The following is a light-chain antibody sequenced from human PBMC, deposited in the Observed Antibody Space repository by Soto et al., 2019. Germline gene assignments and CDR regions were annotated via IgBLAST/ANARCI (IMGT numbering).Light chain of an antibody. CDR3: QQYFSYPLT. Sequence: AIRMTQSPSSFSASTGDRVTITCRASQCISSHLAWYQVKPGKAPRLLIYTASYLESGVPSRFSGSGSGTDFTLTVSSLQSEDFAVYYFQQYFSYPLTFGGGTKVEIK. J-gene: IGKJ4*01. CDR1: QCISSH. CDR2: TAS. V-gene: IGKV1-8*01.